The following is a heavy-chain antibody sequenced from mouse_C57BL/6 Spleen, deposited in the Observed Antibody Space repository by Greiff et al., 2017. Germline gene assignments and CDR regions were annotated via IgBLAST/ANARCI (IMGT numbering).Heavy chain of an antibody. D-gene: IGHD4-1*01. CDR1: GYAFSSSW. Sequence: QVQLKQSGPELVKPGASVKISCKASGYAFSSSWMNWVKQRPGKGLEWVGRIYPGDGDTNYNGKFKGKATLTADKASSTAYMQLSSLTSKDSAVYFCARGTGTLFDYWGQGTTLTVSS. CDR3: ARGTGTLFDY. CDR2: IYPGDGDT. V-gene: IGHV1-82*01. J-gene: IGHJ2*01.